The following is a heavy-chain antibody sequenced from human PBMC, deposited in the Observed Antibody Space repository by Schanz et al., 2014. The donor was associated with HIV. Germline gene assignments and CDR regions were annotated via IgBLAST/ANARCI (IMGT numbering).Heavy chain of an antibody. D-gene: IGHD5-18*01. CDR1: GFIFSSYS. J-gene: IGHJ6*02. Sequence: QVQLVESGGGVVQPGRSLRLSCAASGFIFSSYSMSWVRQAPGKGLEWVSAISGSSITYSADSMKGRFTISRDSSKNTLYLQMNSLRAEDTAVYYCARDAASHSYGSTMDVWGQGTTVTVSS. V-gene: IGHV3-NL1*01. CDR2: ISGSSIT. CDR3: ARDAASHSYGSTMDV.